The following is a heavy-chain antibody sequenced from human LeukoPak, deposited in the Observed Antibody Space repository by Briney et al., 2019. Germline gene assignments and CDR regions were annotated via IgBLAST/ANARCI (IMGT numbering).Heavy chain of an antibody. Sequence: GGSLRLSCAASGFTFSSYEMNWVRQAPGKGVEGGSYISSSGSTIYHADSVKGRFTISRDNAKKSLYLQMNSLRAEDTAVYYCARDGDTVLTRGYYYYMDVWGKGTTVTVSS. CDR1: GFTFSSYE. CDR3: ARDGDTVLTRGYYYYMDV. V-gene: IGHV3-48*03. D-gene: IGHD4-23*01. J-gene: IGHJ6*03. CDR2: ISSSGSTI.